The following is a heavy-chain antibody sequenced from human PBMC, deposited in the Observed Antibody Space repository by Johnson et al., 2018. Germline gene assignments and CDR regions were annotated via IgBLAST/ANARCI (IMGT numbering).Heavy chain of an antibody. CDR1: GFTFSDYA. V-gene: IGHV3-33*01. J-gene: IGHJ4*02. CDR3: ARTFTSSSSEVDY. D-gene: IGHD6-6*01. CDR2: IGYDGSNE. Sequence: VQLVQSGGGVVQPGRSLRLSCAASGFTFSDYAMHWVRQAPGTGLEWVAVIGYDGSNEYYADPVKGRFTISRDNSKTTLYLQMHSLRAEDTAVYYCARTFTSSSSEVDYWGQGILVTVSS.